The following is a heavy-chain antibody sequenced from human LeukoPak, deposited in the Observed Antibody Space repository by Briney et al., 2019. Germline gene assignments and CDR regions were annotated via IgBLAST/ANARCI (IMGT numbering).Heavy chain of an antibody. D-gene: IGHD6-13*01. CDR3: ARLSSGSSSWYDIDY. Sequence: ASETLSLTCAVYGGSFSSYYWSWIRQPPGKGLEWIGYIYYSGSTNYNPSLKSRVIISVDTSKNQFSLKLNSVTAADTAVYYCARLSSGSSSWYDIDYWGQGTLVTVSS. CDR1: GGSFSSYY. CDR2: IYYSGST. V-gene: IGHV4-59*08. J-gene: IGHJ4*02.